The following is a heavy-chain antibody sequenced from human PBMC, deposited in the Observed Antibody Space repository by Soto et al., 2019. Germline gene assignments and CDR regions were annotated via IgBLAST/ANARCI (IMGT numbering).Heavy chain of an antibody. CDR2: INAGNGNT. CDR3: ARDSVLLWFGELFYYFDY. J-gene: IGHJ4*02. CDR1: RYTFTSYA. V-gene: IGHV1-3*01. Sequence: GASVQVSCKASRYTFTSYAMHWVRQAPGQRLEWMGWINAGNGNTKYSQKFQGRVTITRDTSASTAYMELSSLRSEDTAVYYWARDSVLLWFGELFYYFDYWGQGTLVTVSS. D-gene: IGHD3-10*01.